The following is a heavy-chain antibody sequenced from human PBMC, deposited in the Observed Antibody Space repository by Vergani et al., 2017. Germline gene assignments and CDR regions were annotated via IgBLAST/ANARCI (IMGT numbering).Heavy chain of an antibody. J-gene: IGHJ4*02. CDR1: GFTFSSYG. D-gene: IGHD6-19*01. V-gene: IGHV3-30*18. Sequence: QVQLVESGGGVVQPGRSLRLSCAASGFTFSSYGMHWVRQAPGKGLEWVAVLSYDGSNKYYADSVKGRFTISRDNSKNTLYLQMNSLRAEDTAVYYCAKEEFTGYSSGWYTGLFDYWGQGTLVTVSS. CDR3: AKEEFTGYSSGWYTGLFDY. CDR2: LSYDGSNK.